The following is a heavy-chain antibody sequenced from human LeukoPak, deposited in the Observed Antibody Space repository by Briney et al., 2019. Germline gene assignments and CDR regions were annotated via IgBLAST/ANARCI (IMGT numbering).Heavy chain of an antibody. CDR3: ARRAPFGSGRIYYFDY. V-gene: IGHV5-51*01. J-gene: IGHJ4*02. CDR1: GYRFAIYW. Sequence: GESLEISFKGSGYRFAIYWIGWVRPMPGKGLEWLGIIYPGDSDTTHNPSFQGQVTISADKSTNTAYLQWSSLKASDTAMYYCARRAPFGSGRIYYFDYWGQGTLVTVSS. CDR2: IYPGDSDT. D-gene: IGHD3-10*01.